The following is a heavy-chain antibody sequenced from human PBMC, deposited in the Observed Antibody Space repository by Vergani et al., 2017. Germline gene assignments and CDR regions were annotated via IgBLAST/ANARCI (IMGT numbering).Heavy chain of an antibody. CDR3: AGIDTAMVPGAYYYGMDV. V-gene: IGHV3-21*01. Sequence: EVQLVESGGGLVQPGGSLRLSCAASGFTVSSNYMSWVRQAPGKGLEWVSSISSSSSYIYYADSVKGRFTISRDNAKNSLYLQMNSLRAEDTAVYYCAGIDTAMVPGAYYYGMDVWGQGTTVTVSS. CDR2: ISSSSSYI. CDR1: GFTVSSNY. D-gene: IGHD5-18*01. J-gene: IGHJ6*02.